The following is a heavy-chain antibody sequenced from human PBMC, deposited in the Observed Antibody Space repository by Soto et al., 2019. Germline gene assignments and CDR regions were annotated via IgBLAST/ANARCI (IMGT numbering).Heavy chain of an antibody. D-gene: IGHD5-12*01. Sequence: SETLSLTCTVSGGSISSRSYYWGWIRQPPGKGLEWIGSIYYSGSTYYNPSLKSRVTISVDTSKNQFSLKLSSVTAADTAVYYCATCPDSGYVCNEGHFDYYMDVWGKGTTVTVSS. CDR2: IYYSGST. J-gene: IGHJ6*03. CDR1: GGSISSRSYY. V-gene: IGHV4-39*01. CDR3: ATCPDSGYVCNEGHFDYYMDV.